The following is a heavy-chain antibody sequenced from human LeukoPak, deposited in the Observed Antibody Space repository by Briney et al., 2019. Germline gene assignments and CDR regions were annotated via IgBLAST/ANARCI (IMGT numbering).Heavy chain of an antibody. V-gene: IGHV3-21*01. D-gene: IGHD5/OR15-5a*01. CDR2: ITSNSTYI. Sequence: KPGGSLRLSCVASGFTFSGYTMNWVRQAPGKGLEWVSSITSNSTYIYYADSVRGRFTISRDNAKNSLYLQMNSLRAEDTAVYYCARDSVRHLDYWGQGTLVTVSS. CDR1: GFTFSGYT. CDR3: ARDSVRHLDY. J-gene: IGHJ4*02.